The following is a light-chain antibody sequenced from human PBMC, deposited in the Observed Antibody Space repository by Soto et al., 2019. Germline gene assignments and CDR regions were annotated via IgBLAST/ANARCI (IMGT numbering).Light chain of an antibody. V-gene: IGKV3-15*01. Sequence: EIVMRQSPATLSVSRGERATLSCRASQSVSSKVAWYQQRPGQAPRLLIYDASTRATGIPARFSGSGSGTEFTLTISSLQSEDFAVFYCHQYNDWPPAFGQGTKVDIK. CDR2: DAS. J-gene: IGKJ1*01. CDR1: QSVSSK. CDR3: HQYNDWPPA.